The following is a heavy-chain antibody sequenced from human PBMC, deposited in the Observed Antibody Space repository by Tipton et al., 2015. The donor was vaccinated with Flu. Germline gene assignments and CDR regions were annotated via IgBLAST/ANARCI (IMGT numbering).Heavy chain of an antibody. CDR2: ISSSGTTI. D-gene: IGHD1-26*01. V-gene: IGHV3-48*03. CDR3: ARDQGGASSGFVY. Sequence: SLRLSCVASGFTFSSYEMNWVRQAPGKGLEWVSYISSSGTTIYYADSVKGRFTISRDNAKNSLHLQMYSLRAEDTAVYYCARDQGGASSGFVYWGQGSLVTVSS. J-gene: IGHJ4*02. CDR1: GFTFSSYE.